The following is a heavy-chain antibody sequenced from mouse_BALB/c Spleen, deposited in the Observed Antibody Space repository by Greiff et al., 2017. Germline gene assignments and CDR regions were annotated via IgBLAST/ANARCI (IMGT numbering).Heavy chain of an antibody. D-gene: IGHD1-2*01. Sequence: EVHLVESGGGLVQPGGSRKLSCAASGFTFSDYGMAWVRQAPGKGPEWVAFISNLAYSIYYADTVTGRFTISRENAKNTLYLEMSSLRSEDTAMYYCARSTTATNWYFDVWGAGTTVTVSS. CDR2: ISNLAYSI. V-gene: IGHV5-15*02. J-gene: IGHJ1*01. CDR1: GFTFSDYG. CDR3: ARSTTATNWYFDV.